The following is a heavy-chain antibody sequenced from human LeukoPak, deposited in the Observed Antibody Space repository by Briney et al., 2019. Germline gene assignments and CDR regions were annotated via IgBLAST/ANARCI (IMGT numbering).Heavy chain of an antibody. CDR2: IYYSGST. Sequence: SETLSLTCTVSGGSISSSSYYWGWIRQPPGKGLEWIGSIYYSGSTYYNPSLKSRVTISVDTSKNQFSLKLSSVTAADTAVYYCARDVEWELPYFDYWGQGTLVTVSS. V-gene: IGHV4-39*07. CDR1: GGSISSSSYY. J-gene: IGHJ4*02. D-gene: IGHD1-26*01. CDR3: ARDVEWELPYFDY.